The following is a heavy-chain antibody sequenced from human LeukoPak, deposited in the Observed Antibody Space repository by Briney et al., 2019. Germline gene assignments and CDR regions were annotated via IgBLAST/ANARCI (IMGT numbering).Heavy chain of an antibody. V-gene: IGHV3-66*01. CDR1: GITVTSNH. D-gene: IGHD5-24*01. CDR3: ARGASRDGSGY. J-gene: IGHJ4*02. Sequence: TGGSLRLSCAASGITVTSNHMSWVRQAPGKGLEWVSVIHSGGSTYYADSVKGRFTISRDNSKNTLYLQMNSLRAEDTAVYYCARGASRDGSGYWGQETLVTVSS. CDR2: IHSGGST.